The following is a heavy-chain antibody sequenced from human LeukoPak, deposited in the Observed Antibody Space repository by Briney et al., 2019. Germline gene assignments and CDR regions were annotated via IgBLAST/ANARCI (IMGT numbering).Heavy chain of an antibody. CDR1: GFTFSSYW. D-gene: IGHD6-25*01. J-gene: IGHJ4*02. CDR2: ISYDGSNK. CDR3: AKGWRLLDY. V-gene: IGHV3-30*18. Sequence: TGGSLRLSCAASGFTFSSYWMSWVRQVPGKGLEWVAIISYDGSNKYYADSVKGRFTISRDNSKNTLYLQMDSLRAEDTAVYYCAKGWRLLDYWGQGTLVTVSS.